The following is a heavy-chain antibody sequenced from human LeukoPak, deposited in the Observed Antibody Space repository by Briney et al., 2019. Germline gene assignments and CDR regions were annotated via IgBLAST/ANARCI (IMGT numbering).Heavy chain of an antibody. V-gene: IGHV1-18*01. CDR3: ARVALLWFGELLRYNWFDP. D-gene: IGHD3-10*01. Sequence: ASVKVSCKASGYTFTSYGISWVRQAPGQGLEWMGWISAYNGNTNYAQKLQGRVTMTTDTSTSTAYMELRSLRSDDTAVYYCARVALLWFGELLRYNWFDPWGQGTLVTVSS. J-gene: IGHJ5*02. CDR1: GYTFTSYG. CDR2: ISAYNGNT.